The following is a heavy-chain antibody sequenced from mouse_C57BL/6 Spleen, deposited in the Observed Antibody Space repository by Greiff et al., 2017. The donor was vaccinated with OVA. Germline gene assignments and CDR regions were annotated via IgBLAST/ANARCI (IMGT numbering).Heavy chain of an antibody. CDR2: ISDGGSYT. J-gene: IGHJ3*01. CDR3: ARDNYSNYGGFAY. V-gene: IGHV5-4*01. Sequence: EVKLVESGGGLVKPGGSLKLSCAASGFTFSSYAMSWVRQTPEKRLEWVATISDGGSYTYYPDNVKGRFTISRDNAKNNLYLQMSHLKSEDTAMYYCARDNYSNYGGFAYWGQGTLVTVSA. D-gene: IGHD2-5*01. CDR1: GFTFSSYA.